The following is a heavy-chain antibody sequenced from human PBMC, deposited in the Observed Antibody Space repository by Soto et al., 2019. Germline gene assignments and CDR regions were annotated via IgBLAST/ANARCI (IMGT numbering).Heavy chain of an antibody. J-gene: IGHJ3*02. Sequence: SETLSLTCSVSGDSIRSSSSYWGWIRQPPGKGLEWIGYIYHSGSTYYNPSLKSRVTISVDTSKNQFSLKLSSVTAADTAVYYCARAPYYGDDAFDIWGQGTMVTVSS. CDR3: ARAPYYGDDAFDI. CDR1: GDSIRSSSSY. CDR2: IYHSGST. V-gene: IGHV4-39*07. D-gene: IGHD4-17*01.